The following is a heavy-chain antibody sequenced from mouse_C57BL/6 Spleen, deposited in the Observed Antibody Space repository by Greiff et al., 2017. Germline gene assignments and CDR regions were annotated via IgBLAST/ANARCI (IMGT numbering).Heavy chain of an antibody. V-gene: IGHV1-59*01. CDR3: AKAGKSQPAAMDY. CDR1: GYTFTSYW. J-gene: IGHJ4*01. Sequence: VQLQQPGAELVRPGTSVKLSCKASGYTFTSYWMHWVKQRPGQGLEWIGVIDPSDSYTNYNQKFKGKATLTVDTSSSTAYMQLSSLTSEDSAVYYCAKAGKSQPAAMDYWGQGTSVTVSS. CDR2: IDPSDSYT. D-gene: IGHD6-1*01.